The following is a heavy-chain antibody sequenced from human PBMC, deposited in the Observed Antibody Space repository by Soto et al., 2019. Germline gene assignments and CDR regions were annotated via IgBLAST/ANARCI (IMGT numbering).Heavy chain of an antibody. J-gene: IGHJ3*02. CDR1: GFTFSSYA. CDR3: VKHDYGDYLDAFDI. D-gene: IGHD4-17*01. V-gene: IGHV3-23*01. CDR2: ISGSGGST. Sequence: EVQLLESGGGLVQPGGSLRLSCAASGFTFSSYAMSWVRQAPGKGLEWVSAISGSGGSTYYADSVKGRFTISSDNSKNTLYLQMNSLRAEDTVVYYGVKHDYGDYLDAFDIWGQGTMVTVSS.